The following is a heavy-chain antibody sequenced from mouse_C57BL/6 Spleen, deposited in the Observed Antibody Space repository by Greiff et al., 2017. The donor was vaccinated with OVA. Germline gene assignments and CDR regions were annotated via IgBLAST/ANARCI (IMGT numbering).Heavy chain of an antibody. CDR3: ARRGAQALYAMDY. CDR1: GYAFSSYW. D-gene: IGHD3-2*02. Sequence: VQLQQSGAELVKPGASVKISCKASGYAFSSYWMNWVKQRPGTGLEWIGQIYTGDGDTNYNGKFKGKATLPADKSSITAYMQLSSLTSEDSAVYFCARRGAQALYAMDYWGQGTSVTVSS. V-gene: IGHV1-80*01. J-gene: IGHJ4*01. CDR2: IYTGDGDT.